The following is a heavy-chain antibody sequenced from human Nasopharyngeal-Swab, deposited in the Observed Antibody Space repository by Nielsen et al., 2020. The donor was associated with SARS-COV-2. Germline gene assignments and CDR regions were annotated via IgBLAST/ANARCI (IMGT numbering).Heavy chain of an antibody. CDR1: GFSITTYG. CDR2: ISELGSGI. Sequence: GESLKISCAASGFSITTYGMTWVRQAPGKGLEWVSSISELGSGIYYADSVRGRFSISRDTSKNTVYLQMNTLRADDTALYFCTRGLTEHIVQWNPSPYWGQGTLVTVSS. CDR3: TRGLTEHIVQWNPSPY. J-gene: IGHJ4*02. V-gene: IGHV3-23*01. D-gene: IGHD2-21*01.